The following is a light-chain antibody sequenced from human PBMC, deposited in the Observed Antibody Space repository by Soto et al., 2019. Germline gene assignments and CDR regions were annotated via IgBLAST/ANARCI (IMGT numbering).Light chain of an antibody. Sequence: QSVLTQPASVSGSPGQSITISCTGTSSDVGSYNLVSWYQQHPDKVLKLMIYEGSKRPSGVSNRFSGSKSGNTASLTISGLQAEDEADYYCCSYAGSTTFDVFGTGTQLTVL. V-gene: IGLV2-23*03. CDR3: CSYAGSTTFDV. J-gene: IGLJ1*01. CDR2: EGS. CDR1: SSDVGSYNL.